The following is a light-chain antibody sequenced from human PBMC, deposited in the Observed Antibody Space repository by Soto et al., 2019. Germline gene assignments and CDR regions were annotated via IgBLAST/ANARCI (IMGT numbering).Light chain of an antibody. J-gene: IGKJ1*01. CDR2: WAS. Sequence: DIVLTQSPDSLAVSLGERATINCKSSQSVLYSSNNKNYLAWYQQQPGQPPKLLIYWASTRESGVPDRFSGSGSGADFTLTTSSLQAEDVAVYYCQQYYSPWTFGQRTRVEIK. V-gene: IGKV4-1*01. CDR1: QSVLYSSNNKNY. CDR3: QQYYSPWT.